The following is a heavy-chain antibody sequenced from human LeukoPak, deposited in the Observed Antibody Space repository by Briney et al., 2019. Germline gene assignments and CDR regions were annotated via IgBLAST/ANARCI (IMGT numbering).Heavy chain of an antibody. CDR3: ATTYYYGSGIGAFDI. D-gene: IGHD3-10*01. CDR1: GGSISSHY. V-gene: IGHV4-59*11. CDR2: IHYSGST. J-gene: IGHJ3*02. Sequence: SETLSLTCTVSGGSISSHYWSWIRQPPGKGLEWMGYIHYSGSTNYNPSLKGRVIISVDTSKNQFSLKLSSVTAADTAVYYCATTYYYGSGIGAFDIWGQGTMVTVSS.